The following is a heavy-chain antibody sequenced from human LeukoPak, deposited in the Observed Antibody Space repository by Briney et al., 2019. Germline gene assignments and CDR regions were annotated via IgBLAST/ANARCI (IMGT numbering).Heavy chain of an antibody. D-gene: IGHD1-14*01. CDR3: ARVAGAGLRITSYYYMDV. CDR2: IYTSGST. J-gene: IGHJ6*03. CDR1: GGSISRYF. Sequence: SDTLSLTCTVSGGSISRYFWSWMRQPAGAGLEWIGRIYTSGSTNYNPSLKSRVTMSVDTSKNQFSLKLSSVTAADTAVYYCARVAGAGLRITSYYYMDVWGKGTTVTVSS. V-gene: IGHV4-4*07.